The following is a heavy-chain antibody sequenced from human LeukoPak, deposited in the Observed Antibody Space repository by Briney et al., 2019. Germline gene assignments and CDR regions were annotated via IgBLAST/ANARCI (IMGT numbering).Heavy chain of an antibody. V-gene: IGHV3-30*18. CDR2: ISHDGTNK. D-gene: IGHD3-22*01. CDR3: AKDLYDSSVYYYFYAMDV. CDR1: GFTFRSHG. Sequence: GGSLRLSCVGFGFTFRSHGMNWVRQAPGKGLEWVAVISHDGTNKYYVDSVKGRFTISRDNSKNTLYLQMNSLRAEDTAMYYCAKDLYDSSVYYYFYAMDVWGQGTTVTVSS. J-gene: IGHJ6*02.